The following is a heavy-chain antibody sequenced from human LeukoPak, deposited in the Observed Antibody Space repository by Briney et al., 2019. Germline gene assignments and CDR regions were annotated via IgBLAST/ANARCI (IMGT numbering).Heavy chain of an antibody. Sequence: PGESLKISCKGSGYRLTSYWIGWVRQMPGKGLEWMGIIYPGDSDTRYSSSFQGQVTISADKSISTAYLQWSSLKASDTAMYYCARQFRDYDILTGYYTTWGQGTLVTVSS. CDR3: ARQFRDYDILTGYYTT. J-gene: IGHJ5*02. V-gene: IGHV5-51*01. D-gene: IGHD3-9*01. CDR1: GYRLTSYW. CDR2: IYPGDSDT.